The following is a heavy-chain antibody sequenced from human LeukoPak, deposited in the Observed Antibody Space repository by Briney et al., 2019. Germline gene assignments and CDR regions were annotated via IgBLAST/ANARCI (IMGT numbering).Heavy chain of an antibody. J-gene: IGHJ3*02. CDR2: ISSSISVI. D-gene: IGHD6-19*01. Sequence: GGSLRLSCAASGFTFSSYSMNWVRQAPGKGLEWVSYISSSISVIYYADSVKGRFTISRDNAENSLYLQMNSLRDEDTAGYYCARDQYSGHWYYALDIWGQGTMVTVSS. CDR1: GFTFSSYS. V-gene: IGHV3-48*02. CDR3: ARDQYSGHWYYALDI.